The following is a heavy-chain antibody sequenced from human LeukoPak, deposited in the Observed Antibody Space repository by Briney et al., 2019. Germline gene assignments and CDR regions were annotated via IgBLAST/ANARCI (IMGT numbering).Heavy chain of an antibody. CDR2: IYTSGST. CDR3: AGRIDRRRGDWYFDL. V-gene: IGHV4-4*07. CDR1: GGSISSYY. D-gene: IGHD2-21*01. J-gene: IGHJ2*01. Sequence: PSETLSLTCTVSGGSISSYYWSWIRQPAGKGLEWIGRIYTSGSTNYNPSLKSRVTMSVDTSKNQFSLKLSSVTAADTAVYYCAGRIDRRRGDWYFDLWGRGTLVTVSS.